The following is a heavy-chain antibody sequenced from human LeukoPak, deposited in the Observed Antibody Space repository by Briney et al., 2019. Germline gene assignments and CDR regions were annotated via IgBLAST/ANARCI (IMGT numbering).Heavy chain of an antibody. Sequence: SETLSLTCAVYGGSFSGYYWSWIRQPPGKGLEWIGEINHSGSTNYNPSLKSRVTISVDTSKNQFSLKLSSVTAADTAVYYCARGKQYQLLYVWDYYYYYMDVWGKGTTVTVSS. CDR3: ARGKQYQLLYVWDYYYYYMDV. CDR2: INHSGST. CDR1: GGSFSGYY. J-gene: IGHJ6*03. D-gene: IGHD2-2*02. V-gene: IGHV4-34*01.